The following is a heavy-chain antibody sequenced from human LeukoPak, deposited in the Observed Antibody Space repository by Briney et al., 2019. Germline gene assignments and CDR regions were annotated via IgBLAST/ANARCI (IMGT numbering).Heavy chain of an antibody. Sequence: PGGSLRLSCAASGFTFSSYGMHWVRQAPGKGLEWVAVISYDGSNKYYADSVKGRFTISRDNSKNTLYLQMNSLRAEDTAVYYCAKNGARRLGYCSGGSRSYFDYWGQGTLVTVSS. J-gene: IGHJ4*02. D-gene: IGHD2-15*01. CDR2: ISYDGSNK. V-gene: IGHV3-30*18. CDR1: GFTFSSYG. CDR3: AKNGARRLGYCSGGSRSYFDY.